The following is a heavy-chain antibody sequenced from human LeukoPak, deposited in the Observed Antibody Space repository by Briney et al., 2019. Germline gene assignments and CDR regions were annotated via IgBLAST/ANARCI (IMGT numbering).Heavy chain of an antibody. CDR1: GYTFTSYY. D-gene: IGHD6-19*01. Sequence: ASVKVSCKASGYTFTSYYMHWVRQAPGQGLEWMGRINPNSGGTNYAQKFQGRVTMTRNTSISTAYMELSSLRSEDTAVYYCARGRAIAVHYWGQGTLVTVSS. CDR3: ARGRAIAVHY. V-gene: IGHV1-2*06. CDR2: INPNSGGT. J-gene: IGHJ4*02.